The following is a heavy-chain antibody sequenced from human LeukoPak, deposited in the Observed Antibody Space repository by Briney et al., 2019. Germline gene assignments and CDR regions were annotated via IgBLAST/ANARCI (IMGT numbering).Heavy chain of an antibody. Sequence: GGSLRLPCAASGFTFSAYSMNWVRQAPGKGLEWISYVGISSGNTKYADSVKGRFTISGDKAKNSLYLQMNSLRVEDTAVYYCARDYKYAFDNWGQGTLVTISS. V-gene: IGHV3-48*01. D-gene: IGHD5-24*01. CDR3: ARDYKYAFDN. J-gene: IGHJ4*02. CDR1: GFTFSAYS. CDR2: VGISSGNT.